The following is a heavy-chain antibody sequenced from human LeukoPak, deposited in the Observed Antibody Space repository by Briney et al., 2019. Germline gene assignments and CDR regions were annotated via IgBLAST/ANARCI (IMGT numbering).Heavy chain of an antibody. Sequence: PSETLSLTCPVYGETFSGFYWSWIRQPPGKGLEWIGEINYSGSTNYNPSLKSRVTISVDTSKNQLSLNLTSLTAADPAVYYCARISTVTHQFVYWGQGMLVTVSS. D-gene: IGHD4-17*01. J-gene: IGHJ4*02. CDR2: INYSGST. CDR1: GETFSGFY. V-gene: IGHV4-34*01. CDR3: ARISTVTHQFVY.